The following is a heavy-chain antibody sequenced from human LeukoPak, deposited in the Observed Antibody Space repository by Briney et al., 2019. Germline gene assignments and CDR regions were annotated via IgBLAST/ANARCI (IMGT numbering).Heavy chain of an antibody. CDR3: ARVPDYGDYVKLWFDP. J-gene: IGHJ5*02. CDR1: GGSISSYY. D-gene: IGHD4-17*01. Sequence: PSETLSLTCTVSGGSISSYYWSWIRQPPGKGLEWIGYIYYSGSTNYNPSLKSRVTISVDTSKNQLSLKLSSVTAADTAVYYCARVPDYGDYVKLWFDPWGQGTLVTVSS. CDR2: IYYSGST. V-gene: IGHV4-59*01.